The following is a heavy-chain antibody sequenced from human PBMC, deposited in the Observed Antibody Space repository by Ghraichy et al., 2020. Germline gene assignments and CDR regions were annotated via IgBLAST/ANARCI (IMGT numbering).Heavy chain of an antibody. D-gene: IGHD3-3*01. CDR2: INPSGGST. CDR1: GYTFTSYY. Sequence: SVKVSCKASGYTFTSYYMHWVRQAPGQGLEWMGIINPSGGSTSYAQKFQGRVTMTRDTSTSTVYMELSSLRSEDTAVYYCARGHITIFGVVILKYWYFDLWGRGTLVTVSS. J-gene: IGHJ2*01. V-gene: IGHV1-46*03. CDR3: ARGHITIFGVVILKYWYFDL.